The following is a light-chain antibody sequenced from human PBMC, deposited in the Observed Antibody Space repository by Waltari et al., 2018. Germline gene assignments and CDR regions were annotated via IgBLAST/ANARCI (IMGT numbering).Light chain of an antibody. CDR2: GAS. Sequence: EIVLTQSPGTLSLSPGETATLSCRARQSIHSSYLAWYQQKPGQAPRLRIYGASSRATGSPDRFSGRGSGTDFSLTISRLEPEDFAVYYCQQCGSSAYTFGQGTNLEIK. J-gene: IGKJ2*01. V-gene: IGKV3-20*01. CDR3: QQCGSSAYT. CDR1: QSIHSSY.